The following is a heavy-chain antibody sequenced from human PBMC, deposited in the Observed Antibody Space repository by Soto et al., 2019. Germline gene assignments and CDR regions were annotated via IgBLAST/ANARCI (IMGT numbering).Heavy chain of an antibody. V-gene: IGHV1-8*01. CDR1: VYSFTSLD. Sequence: XSGKVSCKASVYSFTSLDINWVRQTTGQGLEWMGWMQPSSGRTGYAQKFQGRVTMTRDTSINTAYMELSSLTSDDTAFYYCARGATAGVDYWGQGTLVTVSS. CDR3: ARGATAGVDY. D-gene: IGHD1-26*01. CDR2: MQPSSGRT. J-gene: IGHJ4*02.